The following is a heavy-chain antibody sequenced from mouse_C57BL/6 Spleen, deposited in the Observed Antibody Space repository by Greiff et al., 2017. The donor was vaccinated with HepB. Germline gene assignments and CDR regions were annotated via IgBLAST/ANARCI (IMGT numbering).Heavy chain of an antibody. Sequence: SGPELVKPGASVKISCKASGYAFSSSWMNWVKQRPGKGLEWIGRIYPGDGDTNYNGKFKGKATLTADKSSSTAYMQLSSLTSEDSAVYFCARSYYDYDWGFDYWGQGTSVTVSS. D-gene: IGHD2-4*01. V-gene: IGHV1-82*01. CDR1: GYAFSSSW. CDR2: IYPGDGDT. CDR3: ARSYYDYDWGFDY. J-gene: IGHJ4*01.